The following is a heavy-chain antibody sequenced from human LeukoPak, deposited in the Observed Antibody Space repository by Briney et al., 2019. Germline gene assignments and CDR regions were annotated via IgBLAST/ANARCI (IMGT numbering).Heavy chain of an antibody. CDR1: GGSISNYY. V-gene: IGHV4-59*01. CDR2: IYSSGST. J-gene: IGHJ6*03. D-gene: IGHD3-16*01. Sequence: PSETLSLTCTVSGGSISNYYWSWIRQPPGKGLEWIGYIYSSGSTNYNPSLKSRVTISVDTSKNQFSLKLNSVTAADTAVYYCVRDREEITALFYYYYMDVWGKGTTVTVSS. CDR3: VRDREEITALFYYYYMDV.